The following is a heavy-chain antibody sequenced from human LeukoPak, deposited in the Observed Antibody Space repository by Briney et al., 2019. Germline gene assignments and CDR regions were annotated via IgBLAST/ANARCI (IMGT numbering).Heavy chain of an antibody. CDR3: ARRAYYGSGSYYNVYWFDP. V-gene: IGHV1-18*04. CDR2: ISAYNGNT. CDR1: GYTFTSYG. Sequence: ASVKVSCKASGYTFTSYGISRVRQAPGQGLEWMGWISAYNGNTNYAQKLQGRVTMTTDTSTSTAYMELRSLRSDDTAVYYCARRAYYGSGSYYNVYWFDPWGQGTLVTVSS. D-gene: IGHD3-10*01. J-gene: IGHJ5*02.